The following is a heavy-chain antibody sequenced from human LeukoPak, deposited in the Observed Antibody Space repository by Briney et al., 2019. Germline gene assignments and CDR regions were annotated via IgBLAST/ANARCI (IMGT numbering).Heavy chain of an antibody. Sequence: SETLSLTCTVSGGSISSYCWSWIRQPPGKGLEWIGYIYYSGSTNYNPSLKSRVTISVDTSKNQFSLKLSSVTAADTAVYYCARTVPHALSYYYGMDVWGQGATVTVSS. J-gene: IGHJ6*02. CDR2: IYYSGST. D-gene: IGHD2/OR15-2a*01. CDR3: ARTVPHALSYYYGMDV. CDR1: GGSISSYC. V-gene: IGHV4-59*01.